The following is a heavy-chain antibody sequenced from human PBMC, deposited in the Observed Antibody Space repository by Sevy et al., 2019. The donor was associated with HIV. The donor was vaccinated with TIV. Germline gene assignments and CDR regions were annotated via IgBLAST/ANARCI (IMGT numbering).Heavy chain of an antibody. CDR1: GFTFSGYY. D-gene: IGHD2-8*01. V-gene: IGHV3-11*01. J-gene: IGHJ4*02. CDR2: ISDTENTM. Sequence: GGSLRLSFAASGFTFSGYYMTWIRQAPGKGLEWITTISDTENTMYHADSVKGRFTISRDYAKNTLYLQMNSLRVEDTAVYYCARDPQNGDGHNFDYWGQGTLVTVSS. CDR3: ARDPQNGDGHNFDY.